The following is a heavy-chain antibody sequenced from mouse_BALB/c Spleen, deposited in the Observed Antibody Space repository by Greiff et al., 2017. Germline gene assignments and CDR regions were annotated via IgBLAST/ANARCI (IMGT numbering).Heavy chain of an antibody. CDR2: ILPGSGST. CDR3: ARKGGTYYGNYVPWYFDV. Sequence: VQLQQSGAELMKPGASVKISCKATGYTFSSYWIEWVKQRPGHGLEWIGEILPGSGSTNYNEKFKGKATFTADTSSNTAYMQLSSLTSEDSAVYYCARKGGTYYGNYVPWYFDVWGAGTTVTVSS. CDR1: GYTFSSYW. J-gene: IGHJ1*01. D-gene: IGHD2-1*01. V-gene: IGHV1-9*01.